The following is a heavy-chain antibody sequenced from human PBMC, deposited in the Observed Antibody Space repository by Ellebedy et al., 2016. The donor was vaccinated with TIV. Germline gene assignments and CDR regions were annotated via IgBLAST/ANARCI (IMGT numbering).Heavy chain of an antibody. CDR2: IIPILGIS. CDR1: GGTFSSYP. Sequence: ASVKVSCKASGGTFSSYPIDWVRQAPGQGLEWMGRIIPILGISNYAQRFQGRVTISADTSTTTAYMDLTSLRSEDTAVYYCASLIARYDSRAPWGQGALVTVSS. D-gene: IGHD3-22*01. CDR3: ASLIARYDSRAP. V-gene: IGHV1-69*02. J-gene: IGHJ5*02.